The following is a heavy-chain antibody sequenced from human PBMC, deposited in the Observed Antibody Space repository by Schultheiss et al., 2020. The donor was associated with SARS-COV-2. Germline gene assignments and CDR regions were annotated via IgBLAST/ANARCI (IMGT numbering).Heavy chain of an antibody. J-gene: IGHJ3*02. V-gene: IGHV1-18*01. Sequence: ASVKVSCKASGYTFTSYGISWVRQAPGQGLEWMGWISAYNGNTNYAQKLQGRVTMTTDTSTSTAYMELRSLRSDDTAVYYCARGRVYDILTGPYDAFDIWGQGTMVTVSS. CDR3: ARGRVYDILTGPYDAFDI. CDR1: GYTFTSYG. CDR2: ISAYNGNT. D-gene: IGHD3-9*01.